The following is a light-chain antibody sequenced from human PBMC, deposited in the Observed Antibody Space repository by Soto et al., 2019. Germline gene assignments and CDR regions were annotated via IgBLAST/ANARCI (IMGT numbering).Light chain of an antibody. J-gene: IGKJ1*01. CDR1: QRIRTY. CDR3: QQSYSTLRT. Sequence: VQMSQSPSSLSASVGDRVTITCRASQRIRTYLHWYQQKPGKAPKLLIYAASTLQSGVPSRFSGSGSGTDFALTISSLQPEDFATYYCQQSYSTLRTFGQGTKVDSK. CDR2: AAS. V-gene: IGKV1-39*01.